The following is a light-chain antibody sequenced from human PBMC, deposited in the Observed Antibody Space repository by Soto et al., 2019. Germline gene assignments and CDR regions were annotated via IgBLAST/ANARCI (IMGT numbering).Light chain of an antibody. V-gene: IGKV3-11*01. CDR1: HSVTTF. CDR3: QPRSLWPPVT. Sequence: DIVLTQSPATLSLSPGARATLSCMTSHSVTTFLAWYHHKPGQAPRLLIHDASNRAAGIPARFSGSGSGTNFTLPISSLEPEDVGVYYCQPRSLWPPVTFGPGTKVDIK. J-gene: IGKJ3*01. CDR2: DAS.